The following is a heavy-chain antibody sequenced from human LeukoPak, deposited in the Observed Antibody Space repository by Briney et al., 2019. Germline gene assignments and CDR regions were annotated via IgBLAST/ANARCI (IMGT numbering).Heavy chain of an antibody. CDR2: TYYRCKWYN. J-gene: IGHJ4*02. CDR1: GDSVSSNSAA. CDR3: PGGESDPTPFDY. V-gene: IGHV6-1*01. D-gene: IGHD3-16*01. Sequence: SQTLSLTCAISGDSVSSNSAAWNWIRQSPSRGLEWLGRTYYRCKWYNDDAVSVKSRISINPDTSKHQFSLQLNSVTPEDTAVYYCPGGESDPTPFDYWGEGTLVTVPS.